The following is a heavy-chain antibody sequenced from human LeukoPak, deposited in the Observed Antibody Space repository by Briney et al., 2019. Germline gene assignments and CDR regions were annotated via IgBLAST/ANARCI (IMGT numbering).Heavy chain of an antibody. D-gene: IGHD6-19*01. CDR1: GFTFSSYA. CDR3: AKTTTGYSSGRFPGWPVDY. V-gene: IGHV3-23*01. CDR2: IFGGGGST. Sequence: GGSLRLSCAASGFTFSSYAMYWVRQAPGKGLEWVSGIFGGGGSTHYADSVKGRFTISRDNSKNTVYLQMNSLRAEDTAVYYCAKTTTGYSSGRFPGWPVDYWGQGTLVSVSS. J-gene: IGHJ4*02.